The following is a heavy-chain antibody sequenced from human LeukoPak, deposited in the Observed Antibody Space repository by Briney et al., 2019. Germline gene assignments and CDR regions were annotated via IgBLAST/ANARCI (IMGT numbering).Heavy chain of an antibody. CDR3: ASSNCSGGSCYSVYWYFDL. CDR1: GGSISNTFYY. V-gene: IGHV4-39*01. D-gene: IGHD2-15*01. Sequence: PSETLSLTCTVSGGSISNTFYYWGWIRQPPGKGLEWIGSINYSGSTYYNPSLKSRVTISVDTSKNQFSLKLSSVTAADTAVYYCASSNCSGGSCYSVYWYFDLWGRGTLVTVSS. J-gene: IGHJ2*01. CDR2: INYSGST.